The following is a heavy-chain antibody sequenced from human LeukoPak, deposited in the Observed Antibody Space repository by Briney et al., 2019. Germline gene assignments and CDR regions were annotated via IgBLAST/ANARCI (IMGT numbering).Heavy chain of an antibody. Sequence: SETLSLTCTVSRGSISSCSYYWGWIRQPPGKRLEWIGSFYYIGGTYYNPSLEGRVTISADSSKNQFSLKLTSVTAADTALYYCARILTSFDSWGQGALVTVSS. V-gene: IGHV4-39*01. CDR3: ARILTSFDS. J-gene: IGHJ4*02. CDR2: FYYIGGT. CDR1: RGSISSCSYY. D-gene: IGHD2-15*01.